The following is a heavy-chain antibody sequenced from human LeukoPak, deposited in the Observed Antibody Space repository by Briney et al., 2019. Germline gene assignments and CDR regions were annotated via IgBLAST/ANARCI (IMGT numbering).Heavy chain of an antibody. CDR3: ARGHSLEYYYDSRGHDY. CDR2: INPSGGST. D-gene: IGHD3-22*01. Sequence: ASVTVSFKASGYTFTSYYMHWVRQAPGQGLEWMGIINPSGGSTSYAQKFQGRVTMTRDTSTSTVYMELSSLRSEDTAVYYCARGHSLEYYYDSRGHDYWGQGTLVTVSS. V-gene: IGHV1-46*01. J-gene: IGHJ4*02. CDR1: GYTFTSYY.